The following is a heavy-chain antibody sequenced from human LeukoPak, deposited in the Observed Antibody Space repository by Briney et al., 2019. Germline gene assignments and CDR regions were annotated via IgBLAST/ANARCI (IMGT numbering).Heavy chain of an antibody. CDR2: IFYGGST. D-gene: IGHD1-26*01. J-gene: IGHJ5*02. CDR3: ARHSQSGAIKPNWFDP. CDR1: GGSIASSSYY. V-gene: IGHV4-39*01. Sequence: SETLSLTCTASGGSIASSSYYWGWIRQPPGKGLEWIGSIFYGGSTYYSPSLKSRVTISVDTSKNQFSLRLRSVTAADTAVYYCARHSQSGAIKPNWFDPWGQGILVTVTS.